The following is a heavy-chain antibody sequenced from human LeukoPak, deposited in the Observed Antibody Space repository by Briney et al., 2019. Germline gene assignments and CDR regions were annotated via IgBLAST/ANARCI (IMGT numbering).Heavy chain of an antibody. CDR1: GFTFSSYG. D-gene: IGHD3-9*01. CDR3: AKGPNYDILTGWRKTHNAFDI. J-gene: IGHJ3*02. Sequence: GGSLRLSCAASGFTFSSYGMHWVRQAPGKGLEWVAFIRNYGSNKYYADSVKGRFTISRDNSKNTLYLQMNSLSPEDTAVYYCAKGPNYDILTGWRKTHNAFDIWGQGTMVTVSS. V-gene: IGHV3-30*02. CDR2: IRNYGSNK.